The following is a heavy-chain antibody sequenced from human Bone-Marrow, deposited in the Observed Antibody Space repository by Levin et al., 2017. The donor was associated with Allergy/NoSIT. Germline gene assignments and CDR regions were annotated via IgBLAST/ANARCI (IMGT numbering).Heavy chain of an antibody. D-gene: IGHD3-9*01. Sequence: PSGGSLRLSCGASGFTFDTFTMSWVRQGPGRGLEWLADISGSGGRTYYADSVKGRFSISRDNSKNIVYLQMNSLRGEDTAVYYCAKNLGADEGDDILTGLFDYWGQGTLVTVSS. CDR1: GFTFDTFT. CDR3: AKNLGADEGDDILTGLFDY. V-gene: IGHV3-23*01. CDR2: ISGSGGRT. J-gene: IGHJ4*02.